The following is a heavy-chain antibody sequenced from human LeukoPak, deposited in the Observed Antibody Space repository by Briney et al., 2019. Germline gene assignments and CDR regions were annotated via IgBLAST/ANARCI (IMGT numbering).Heavy chain of an antibody. Sequence: ASVRVSFKGSGYTFTSYGISWVRQAPGQGGEWMGWISAYYCNTHYAQKLQGRVTMTTDTSTSTAYMELRSLRSDDTAVYYCARVGEAAQDNWFDPWGQGTLVTVSS. J-gene: IGHJ5*02. V-gene: IGHV1-18*01. CDR2: ISAYYCNT. D-gene: IGHD3-10*01. CDR1: GYTFTSYG. CDR3: ARVGEAAQDNWFDP.